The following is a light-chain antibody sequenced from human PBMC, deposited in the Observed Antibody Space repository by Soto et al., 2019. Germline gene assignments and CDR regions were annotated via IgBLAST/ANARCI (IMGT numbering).Light chain of an antibody. V-gene: IGKV1-5*01. Sequence: DFQMTQSPSTLSASVGDRVTITCRASQNINNWVAWYQQKPGKAPKFLIYDASTLQRGVPSRFSGSGFGTEFSLTISSLKHDDFGSYYCQHTRTFGQGTKVDIK. CDR2: DAS. J-gene: IGKJ1*01. CDR1: QNINNW. CDR3: QHTRT.